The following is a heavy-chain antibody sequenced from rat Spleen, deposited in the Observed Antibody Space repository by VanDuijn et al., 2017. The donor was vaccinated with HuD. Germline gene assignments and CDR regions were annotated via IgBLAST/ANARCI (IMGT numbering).Heavy chain of an antibody. J-gene: IGHJ3*01. CDR3: ARWKYTTDWFAY. CDR1: GFTFSKYG. D-gene: IGHD1-6*01. V-gene: IGHV2S12*01. Sequence: VQLVESGGGLVQPGRSLKLSCAASGFTFSKYGMAWVRQPPGKGLEWIAGISSGGNTYHNSGLKSRLSISRDTSKSQVFLKMSSLQTEDTAIYFCARWKYTTDWFAYWGQGTLVTVSS. CDR2: ISSGGNT.